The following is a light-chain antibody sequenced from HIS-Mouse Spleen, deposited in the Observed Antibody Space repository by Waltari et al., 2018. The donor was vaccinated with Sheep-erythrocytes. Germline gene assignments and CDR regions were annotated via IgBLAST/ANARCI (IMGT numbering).Light chain of an antibody. J-gene: IGKJ3*01. Sequence: DIQMTQAPSSLSASVVDRVTITCRASQSISSYLNWYQQKPGKAPKLLIYAASSLQSWVPSRFSGSGSGTDFTLTISSLQPEDFATYYCQQSYSTPQFTFGPGTKVDIK. CDR2: AAS. CDR1: QSISSY. CDR3: QQSYSTPQFT. V-gene: IGKV1-39*01.